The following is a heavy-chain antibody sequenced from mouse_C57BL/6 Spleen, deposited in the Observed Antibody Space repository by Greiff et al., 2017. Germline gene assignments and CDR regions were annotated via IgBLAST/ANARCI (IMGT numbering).Heavy chain of an antibody. D-gene: IGHD4-1*01. CDR3: AREGLGPGDY. Sequence: VQLQESGAELARPGASVKMSCKASGYTFTSYTMHWVKQRPGQGLEWIGYINPSSGYTKYNQKFKDKATLTADKSSSTAYMQLSSLTSEDSAVYYCAREGLGPGDYWGQGTSVTVSS. CDR1: GYTFTSYT. CDR2: INPSSGYT. V-gene: IGHV1-4*01. J-gene: IGHJ4*01.